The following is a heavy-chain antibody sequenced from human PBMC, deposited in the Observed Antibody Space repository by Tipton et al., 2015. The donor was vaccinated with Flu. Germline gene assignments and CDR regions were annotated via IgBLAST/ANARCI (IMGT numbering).Heavy chain of an antibody. CDR3: ARTDPDSRFGELSA. CDR1: GGSISSGGYY. D-gene: IGHD3-16*02. V-gene: IGHV4-31*03. CDR2: IYYSGST. J-gene: IGHJ5*02. Sequence: TLSLTCTVSGGSISSGGYYWSWIRQHPGKGLEWIGYIYYSGSTYYNPSLKSRVTISVDTSKNQFSLKLSSVTAADTAVYYCARTDPDSRFGELSAWGQGTLVTVSS.